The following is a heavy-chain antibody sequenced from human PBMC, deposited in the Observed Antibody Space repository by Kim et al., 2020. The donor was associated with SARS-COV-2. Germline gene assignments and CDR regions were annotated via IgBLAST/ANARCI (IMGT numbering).Heavy chain of an antibody. CDR2: ISYDGSNK. J-gene: IGHJ4*02. CDR1: GFTFSSYA. D-gene: IGHD3-10*01. CDR3: ARGPKADYGSGPVDY. V-gene: IGHV3-30*04. Sequence: GGSLRLSCAASGFTFSSYAMHWVRQAPGKGLEWVAVISYDGSNKYYADSVKGRFTISRDNSKNTLYLQMNILRAEDTAVYYCARGPKADYGSGPVDYWGPGTLVTVSS.